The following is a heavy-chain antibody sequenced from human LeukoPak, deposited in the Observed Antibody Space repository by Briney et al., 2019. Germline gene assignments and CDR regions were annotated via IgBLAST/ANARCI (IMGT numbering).Heavy chain of an antibody. Sequence: SQTLSLTCTVSGGSISSGGYYWSWIRQHPGKGLEWIGYIYYSGSTYYNPSLKRRVTISVDTSKNQFSLKLSSVTAADTAVYYCARGTYYDSSGYYPQYNWFDPWGQGTLVTVSS. D-gene: IGHD3-22*01. CDR1: GGSISSGGYY. J-gene: IGHJ5*02. V-gene: IGHV4-31*03. CDR2: IYYSGST. CDR3: ARGTYYDSSGYYPQYNWFDP.